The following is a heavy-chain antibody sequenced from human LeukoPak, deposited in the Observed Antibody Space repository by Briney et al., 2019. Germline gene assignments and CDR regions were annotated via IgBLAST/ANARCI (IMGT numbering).Heavy chain of an antibody. D-gene: IGHD4-11*01. CDR1: GYTFTSYG. CDR2: ISAYNGNT. J-gene: IGHJ5*02. V-gene: IGHV1-18*01. Sequence: ASVKVSCKASGYTFTSYGISWVRQAPGQPLEWMGWISAYNGNTNYAQKLQGRVTMTTDTSTSTAYMELRSLRSDDTAVYYCARDGLGSVTNQNWFDPWGQGTLVTVSS. CDR3: ARDGLGSVTNQNWFDP.